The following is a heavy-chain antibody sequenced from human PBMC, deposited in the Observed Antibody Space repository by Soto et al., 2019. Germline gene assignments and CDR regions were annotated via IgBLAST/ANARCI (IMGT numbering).Heavy chain of an antibody. CDR2: INHSGST. Sequence: SETLSLTCAVYGGSFSGYYWSWIRQPPGKGLEWIGEINHSGSTNYNPSLKSRVTISVDTSKNQFSLKLSSVTAADTAVYYCARASFFGSGSYNWFDPWGQGTLVTGSS. J-gene: IGHJ5*02. CDR3: ARASFFGSGSYNWFDP. V-gene: IGHV4-34*01. CDR1: GGSFSGYY. D-gene: IGHD3-10*01.